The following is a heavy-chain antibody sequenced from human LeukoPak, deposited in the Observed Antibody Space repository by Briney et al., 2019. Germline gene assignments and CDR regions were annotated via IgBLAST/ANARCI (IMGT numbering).Heavy chain of an antibody. CDR3: TRDAYSGYYFHLPTAVYYNYYYMDV. CDR1: GFTFTDAY. J-gene: IGHJ6*03. D-gene: IGHD3-22*01. V-gene: IGHV3-15*01. CDR2: VKSATDGATT. Sequence: GGSLRLSCAASGFTFTDAYMSWVRQAPGKGLEWVGRVKSATDGATTDYAAPVKDRFTISRDDSRSTLYLQMNSLKTEDTGVYFCTRDAYSGYYFHLPTAVYYNYYYMDVWGKGTTVTVSS.